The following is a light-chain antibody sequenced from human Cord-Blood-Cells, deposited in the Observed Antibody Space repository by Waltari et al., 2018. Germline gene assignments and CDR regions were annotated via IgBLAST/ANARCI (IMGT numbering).Light chain of an antibody. J-gene: IGLJ2*01. Sequence: QSVLTQPPSVSGAPGQRVTISCTGSSSNIRAGYDVHWYQQLPGTAPKLLIYGNSNRPSGVPDRFSGSKSGTSASLAITGRQAEDEADYYCQSYDSSLSGVVFGGGTKLTVL. CDR2: GNS. V-gene: IGLV1-40*01. CDR1: SSNIRAGYD. CDR3: QSYDSSLSGVV.